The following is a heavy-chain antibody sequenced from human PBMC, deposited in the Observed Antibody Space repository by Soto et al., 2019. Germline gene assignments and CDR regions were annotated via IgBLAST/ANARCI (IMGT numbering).Heavy chain of an antibody. CDR1: GGSISSGDYY. D-gene: IGHD6-13*01. J-gene: IGHJ4*02. CDR3: ARGQGSSWYSFFDY. V-gene: IGHV4-30-4*01. Sequence: PSETLSLTCTVSGGSISSGDYYRSWIRQPPGKGLEWIGYIYYSGSTYYNPSLKSRVTISVDTSKNQFSLKLSSVTAADTAVYYCARGQGSSWYSFFDYWGRGTLVTVSS. CDR2: IYYSGST.